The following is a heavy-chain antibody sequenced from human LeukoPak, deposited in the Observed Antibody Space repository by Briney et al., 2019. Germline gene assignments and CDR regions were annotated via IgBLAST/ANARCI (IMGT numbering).Heavy chain of an antibody. Sequence: GGSLRLFCAASGFTFSNYYMSWVRQAPGKGLEWVSAIRGSGDSIFYADSVKGRFTISRDNSKTTVYVQMNSLRAEDTAVYYCAKSFLTGYSLFDSWGQGTLVTVSS. CDR3: AKSFLTGYSLFDS. CDR2: IRGSGDSI. V-gene: IGHV3-23*01. J-gene: IGHJ4*02. D-gene: IGHD3-9*01. CDR1: GFTFSNYY.